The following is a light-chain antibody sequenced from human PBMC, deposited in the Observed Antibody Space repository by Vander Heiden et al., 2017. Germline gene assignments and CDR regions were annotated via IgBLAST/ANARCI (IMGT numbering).Light chain of an antibody. Sequence: DIVMTQSPLSLPVTPGEPASISCRSSQSLLHSNGYNYLDWYLQKPGQSPQLLIYLGSNRASGVPDRFSGNGSGTDFTLKISRGEAEDVGVYYCMQALQTPLTFGGGTKVEIK. CDR2: LGS. CDR3: MQALQTPLT. V-gene: IGKV2-28*01. J-gene: IGKJ4*01. CDR1: QSLLHSNGYNY.